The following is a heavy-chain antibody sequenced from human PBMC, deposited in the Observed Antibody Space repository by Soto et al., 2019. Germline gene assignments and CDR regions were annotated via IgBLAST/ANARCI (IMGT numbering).Heavy chain of an antibody. D-gene: IGHD3-10*01. V-gene: IGHV3-23*01. CDR1: GFTFSSYA. Sequence: EVQLLESGGGLVQPGGSLRLSCAASGFTFSSYAMSWVRQAPGKGLEWVSAISGSGGSTYYAASVTGRFTISRDNSKNTLYLQMNSLRDEDTAVYYCAKTSSMVLWFGEAYYFDYWGQGTLVTVSS. CDR3: AKTSSMVLWFGEAYYFDY. CDR2: ISGSGGST. J-gene: IGHJ4*02.